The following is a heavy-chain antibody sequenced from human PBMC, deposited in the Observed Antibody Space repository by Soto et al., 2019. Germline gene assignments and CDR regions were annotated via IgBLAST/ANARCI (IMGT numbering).Heavy chain of an antibody. CDR1: VGSTSSDNY. Sequence: TLSLTCTVCVGSTSSDNYWSWIRQPPGKGLEWIGHIYYSGNTDYNPSLKSRLAISIDTSKNQFSLKLSSVTAADTAVYFCAREGGESSDGLYYFDSWGQGSLVTVSS. D-gene: IGHD3-16*01. V-gene: IGHV4-30-4*01. J-gene: IGHJ4*02. CDR3: AREGGESSDGLYYFDS. CDR2: IYYSGNT.